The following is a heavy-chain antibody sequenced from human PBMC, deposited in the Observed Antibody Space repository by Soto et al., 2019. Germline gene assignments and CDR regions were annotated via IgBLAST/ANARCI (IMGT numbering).Heavy chain of an antibody. CDR1: GFTFSSHW. V-gene: IGHV3-7*03. CDR3: ARVQYLRLDAFNL. D-gene: IGHD4-4*01. CDR2: IKQDGSEK. Sequence: EVQLVESGGGLVQPGGSLRLSCAASGFTFSSHWMAWVRQSPGKGLEWVANIKQDGSEKYYVDSVKGRFSISRDNAENSLYLQMNSPRSEDTAVYYCARVQYLRLDAFNLWGQGTMVTVSS. J-gene: IGHJ3*01.